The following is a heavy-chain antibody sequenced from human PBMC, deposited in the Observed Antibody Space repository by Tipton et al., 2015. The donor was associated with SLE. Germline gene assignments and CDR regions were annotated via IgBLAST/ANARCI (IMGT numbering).Heavy chain of an antibody. D-gene: IGHD1-14*01. Sequence: TLSLTCAVYGGSFSSYYWGWIRQPPGKGLEWIGSIYHSGSTYYNPSLKSRVTISVDTSKNQFSLKLSSVTAADTAVYYCARGPGTEPVDYWGQGTLVTVSS. CDR1: GGSFSSYY. J-gene: IGHJ4*02. CDR3: ARGPGTEPVDY. V-gene: IGHV4-38-2*01. CDR2: IYHSGST.